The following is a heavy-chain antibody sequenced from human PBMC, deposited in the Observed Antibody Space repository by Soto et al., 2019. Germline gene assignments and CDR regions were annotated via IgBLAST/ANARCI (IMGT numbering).Heavy chain of an antibody. CDR2: IYPGDSDA. CDR3: ARHIVDTSMTASFNY. D-gene: IGHD5-18*01. CDR1: GYSFLNYW. J-gene: IGHJ4*02. Sequence: PGESLKISCKTSGYSFLNYWIGWVRQMPGKGLEWMGIIYPGDSDARYSPSFQGQVTISADKSISTVYLQWSSLKASDTAMYYCARHIVDTSMTASFNYWGQGTQLTVSS. V-gene: IGHV5-51*01.